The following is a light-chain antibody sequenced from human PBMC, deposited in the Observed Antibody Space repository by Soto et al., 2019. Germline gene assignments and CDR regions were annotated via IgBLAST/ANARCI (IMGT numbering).Light chain of an antibody. CDR3: CSYAGSYTLGV. V-gene: IGLV2-11*01. Sequence: VLTQPRSVSGSPGQSVTISCTGTSSDVGGYNYVSWYQQHPGNAPKLMIYDVSKRPSGVPDRFSGSKSGNTASLTISGLQAEDEADYYCCSYAGSYTLGVFGTGTKVTVL. J-gene: IGLJ1*01. CDR1: SSDVGGYNY. CDR2: DVS.